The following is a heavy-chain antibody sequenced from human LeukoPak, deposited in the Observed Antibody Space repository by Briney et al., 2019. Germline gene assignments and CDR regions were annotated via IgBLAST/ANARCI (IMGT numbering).Heavy chain of an antibody. D-gene: IGHD6-6*01. J-gene: IGHJ4*02. V-gene: IGHV3-72*01. CDR2: SRDKGNRYST. CDR1: GFTFSDNY. Sequence: GGSLRLSCAASGFTFSDNYIDWVRQAPGKGLEWVGRSRDKGNRYSTAYAASVRGRFTISRDDSKNSLYLQMNSLKIEDTAVYYCTRLGIAPRDFDYWGQGTLVTVSS. CDR3: TRLGIAPRDFDY.